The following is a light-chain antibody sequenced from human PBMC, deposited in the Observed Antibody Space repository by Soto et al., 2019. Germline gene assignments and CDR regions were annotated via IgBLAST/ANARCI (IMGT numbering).Light chain of an antibody. CDR1: QSFLNSNGETY. Sequence: DIVMTQTPPSLSVIPGQPASISCKSSQSFLNSNGETYLHWFLQKPGQPPQLLIYGVSNRFSGVPDTFSGSGSGTDFTLQISRVETEDVGIYYCMQSIQRPLTFGGGTKVEIK. CDR3: MQSIQRPLT. CDR2: GVS. V-gene: IGKV2D-29*01. J-gene: IGKJ4*01.